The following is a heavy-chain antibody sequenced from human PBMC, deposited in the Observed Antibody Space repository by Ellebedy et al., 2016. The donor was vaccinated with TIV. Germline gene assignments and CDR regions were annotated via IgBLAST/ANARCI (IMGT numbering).Heavy chain of an antibody. CDR1: GGSISSFH. Sequence: MPSETLSLTCTVSGGSISSFHWSWVRQPPGKGLEWIGYIYYTGSTNYNPSLQRRLTMSVNASKNQFSLKLTSVTAADTAVDYCARQPYYDSSGYYPTLDYWGQGTLVTVSS. V-gene: IGHV4-59*08. CDR3: ARQPYYDSSGYYPTLDY. J-gene: IGHJ4*02. D-gene: IGHD3-22*01. CDR2: IYYTGST.